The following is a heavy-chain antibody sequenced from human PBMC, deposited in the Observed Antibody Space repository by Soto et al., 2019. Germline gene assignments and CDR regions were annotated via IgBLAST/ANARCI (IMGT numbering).Heavy chain of an antibody. V-gene: IGHV1-18*01. Sequence: ASVKVSCKASGYTFTSYGISWVRQAPGQGLEWMGWISAYNGNTNYAQKLQGRVTMTEDTSTDTAYMELRSLRSEDTAVYYCATDQLGDYVWGSYRLAHHLDYWGQGTLVTVSS. D-gene: IGHD3-16*02. CDR2: ISAYNGNT. J-gene: IGHJ4*02. CDR1: GYTFTSYG. CDR3: ATDQLGDYVWGSYRLAHHLDY.